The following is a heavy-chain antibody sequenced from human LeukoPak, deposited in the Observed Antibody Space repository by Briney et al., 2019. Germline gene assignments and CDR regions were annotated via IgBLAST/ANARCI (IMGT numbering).Heavy chain of an antibody. D-gene: IGHD4-23*01. CDR1: GFTFSSYA. CDR2: ISGSGGST. CDR3: AKHGCGGNWADAFDF. J-gene: IGHJ3*01. Sequence: GGSLRLSCAASGFTFSSYAMSWVRQAPGKGLEWVSAISGSGGSTYYADSVKGRFTISRDNSKNTLYLQMNSLRAEDTAVYYCAKHGCGGNWADAFDFWGQGTMVTVSS. V-gene: IGHV3-23*01.